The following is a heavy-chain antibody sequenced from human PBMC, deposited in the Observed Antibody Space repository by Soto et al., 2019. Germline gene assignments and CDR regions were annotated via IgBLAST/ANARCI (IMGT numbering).Heavy chain of an antibody. Sequence: GGSLRLSCAASGFTFNFYNMNWVRQAPGKGLEWVSHIGGSSGTIDYADSVKGRFTISRDNAKNSLFLQMNSLRAEDTAVYFCARVENTLIRDSNYYYYMDVWGKGTTVTVSS. D-gene: IGHD3-9*01. CDR2: IGGSSGTI. CDR3: ARVENTLIRDSNYYYYMDV. V-gene: IGHV3-48*01. J-gene: IGHJ6*03. CDR1: GFTFNFYN.